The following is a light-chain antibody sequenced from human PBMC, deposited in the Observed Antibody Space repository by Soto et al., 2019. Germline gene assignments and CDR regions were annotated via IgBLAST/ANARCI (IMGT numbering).Light chain of an antibody. CDR2: EVT. J-gene: IGLJ2*01. CDR1: SSDIGGYNY. V-gene: IGLV2-14*01. CDR3: SSYSSSSTLVV. Sequence: QSALTQPASVSGSPGQSITISCTGTSSDIGGYNYVSWYQLHPGKAPKLMIYEVTNRPSGVSNRFSGSKSGNSASLTISGLQSEDESDYYCSSYSSSSTLVVFCGGTKLTVL.